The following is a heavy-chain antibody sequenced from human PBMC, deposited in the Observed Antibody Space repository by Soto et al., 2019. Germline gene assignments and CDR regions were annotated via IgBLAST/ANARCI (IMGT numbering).Heavy chain of an antibody. CDR2: LYAGGTT. J-gene: IGHJ4*02. CDR1: GLNIKTNY. Sequence: EVQLVEFGGHLVQPGGSLRLSCAASGLNIKTNYMSWVRQAPGKGLEWVSILYAGGTTYYADSVKGRFAISRDNSWNTLYLQMSSLRAEDTAVYYCARDVTVTTPSYFNDWGQGTLVTVSS. V-gene: IGHV3-66*01. D-gene: IGHD4-17*01. CDR3: ARDVTVTTPSYFND.